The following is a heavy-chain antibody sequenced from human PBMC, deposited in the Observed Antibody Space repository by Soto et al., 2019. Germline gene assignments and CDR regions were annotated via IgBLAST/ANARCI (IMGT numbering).Heavy chain of an antibody. V-gene: IGHV4-39*01. CDR2: IYYSGST. D-gene: IGHD2-21*02. CDR1: GGSISSSSYY. CDR3: ARLSCGGDCYWFGAYANWFAP. Sequence: LSLTCTVSGGSISSSSYYWGWIRQPPGKGLEWIGSIYYSGSTYYNPSLKSRVTISVDTSKNQFSLKLSSVTAADTAVYYCARLSCGGDCYWFGAYANWFAPWGQGTLVTVSS. J-gene: IGHJ5*02.